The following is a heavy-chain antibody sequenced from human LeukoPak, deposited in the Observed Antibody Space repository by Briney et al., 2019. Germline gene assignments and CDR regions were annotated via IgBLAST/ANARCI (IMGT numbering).Heavy chain of an antibody. V-gene: IGHV3-48*01. D-gene: IGHD1-1*01. CDR1: GFTFSDYN. CDR2: ISSGRPLI. Sequence: PGGSLRLSCAASGFTFSDYNMNWVRQAPGKGLEWVSYISSGRPLIYYADSVKGRFTVSRDGAKSSLYLQMNSLRAEDSAVYYCARDGNRDGDMDVWGKGTTVTVSS. J-gene: IGHJ6*03. CDR3: ARDGNRDGDMDV.